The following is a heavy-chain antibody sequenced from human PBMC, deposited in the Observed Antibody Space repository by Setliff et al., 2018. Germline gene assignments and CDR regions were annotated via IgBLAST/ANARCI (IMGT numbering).Heavy chain of an antibody. Sequence: ASVKVSCKASGYTFTTYAITWMRQAPGQGLGYMGWINTNTGNPDYAQGFTGRFVFSLDTSVSTAYLQISSLKAEDTAVYYCARDFSTPHFGVARGSYYYYYMDVWGKGTTVTVSS. CDR1: GYTFTTYA. CDR2: INTNTGNP. J-gene: IGHJ6*03. CDR3: ARDFSTPHFGVARGSYYYYYMDV. V-gene: IGHV7-4-1*02. D-gene: IGHD3-3*01.